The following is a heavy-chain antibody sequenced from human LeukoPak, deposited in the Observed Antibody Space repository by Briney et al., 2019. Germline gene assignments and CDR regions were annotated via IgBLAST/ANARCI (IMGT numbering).Heavy chain of an antibody. CDR2: ISASGAST. CDR3: ARETSYYDSSDYYSWFDP. Sequence: GGSLRLSCAASGFTFSTYAMNWVRQAPGKGLEWVSSISASGASTYFADSVKGRFTVSRDNSKNTLYLQVSSLRAEDTAVYYCARETSYYDSSDYYSWFDPWGQGTLVTVSS. CDR1: GFTFSTYA. V-gene: IGHV3-23*01. J-gene: IGHJ5*02. D-gene: IGHD3-22*01.